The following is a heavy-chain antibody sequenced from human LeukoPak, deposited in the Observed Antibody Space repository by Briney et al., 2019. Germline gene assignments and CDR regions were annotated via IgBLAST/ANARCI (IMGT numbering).Heavy chain of an antibody. Sequence: GGSPRLSCVASGFTFSNYVMNWVRQAPGKGPEWVSIISGGADSASYADSVKGRFTISRDNSKNTLYLQMNSLRAEDTAVYYCAGRNSSEDYWGQGTVVTVSS. CDR1: GFTFSNYV. J-gene: IGHJ4*02. V-gene: IGHV3-23*01. CDR2: ISGGADSA. D-gene: IGHD1/OR15-1a*01. CDR3: AGRNSSEDY.